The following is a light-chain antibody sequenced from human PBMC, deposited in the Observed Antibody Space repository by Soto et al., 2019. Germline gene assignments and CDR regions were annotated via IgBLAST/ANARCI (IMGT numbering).Light chain of an antibody. Sequence: EIVLTQSPGTLSLSPVDIATLSFVASQSVASNSLAWYQERPGLAPRLLIYDSFSRAAGVPERFSGSGSGTDFSLTISRLEPEDFAVYFCQQYGSSPVTFGGGTKV. CDR1: QSVASNS. CDR2: DSF. V-gene: IGKV3D-20*01. CDR3: QQYGSSPVT. J-gene: IGKJ4*01.